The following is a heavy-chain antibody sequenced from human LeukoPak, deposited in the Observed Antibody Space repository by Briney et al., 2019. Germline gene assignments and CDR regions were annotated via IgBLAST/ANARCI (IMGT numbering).Heavy chain of an antibody. D-gene: IGHD7-27*01. J-gene: IGHJ4*02. V-gene: IGHV5-51*01. Sequence: RGESLKISCQGSGSTFSTYWIAWVRQMPGKGLEWMGIIYPGDSDTRYSPSFQGQVTISADKSISTAYLQWSSLKASDTAMYYCARRVGTQYYFDYWGQGTLVTVSS. CDR3: ARRVGTQYYFDY. CDR1: GSTFSTYW. CDR2: IYPGDSDT.